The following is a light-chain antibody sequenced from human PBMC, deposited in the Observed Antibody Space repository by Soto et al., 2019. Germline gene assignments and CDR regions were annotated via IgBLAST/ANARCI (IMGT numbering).Light chain of an antibody. J-gene: IGLJ1*01. CDR3: SSYAGSDNFV. Sequence: QSALTRPPSASGSPGQSVTISCTGTSSDVGGYNDYVSWYQQHPGKAPKLMIYEVIKRPSGVPDRFSGSKSGNTASLTVSGLQADDEADYYCSSYAGSDNFVFGTGTKVTVL. CDR2: EVI. CDR1: SSDVGGYNDY. V-gene: IGLV2-8*01.